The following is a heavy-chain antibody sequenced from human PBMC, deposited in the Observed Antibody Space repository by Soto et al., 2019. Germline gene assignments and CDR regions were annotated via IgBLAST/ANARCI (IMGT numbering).Heavy chain of an antibody. CDR3: AKEYGDLNY. CDR1: GFVFNTYD. V-gene: IGHV3-30*18. D-gene: IGHD4-17*01. Sequence: QVQLVESGGGVVQPGRSLRLSCAASGFVFNTYDMHWVRQAPGKGLEWVAAMSFDGSNQHYADSVKGRFTISRDNSKNTLFLQMNSLRPEDTAVYYCAKEYGDLNYWGHGTLVTVSS. J-gene: IGHJ4*01. CDR2: MSFDGSNQ.